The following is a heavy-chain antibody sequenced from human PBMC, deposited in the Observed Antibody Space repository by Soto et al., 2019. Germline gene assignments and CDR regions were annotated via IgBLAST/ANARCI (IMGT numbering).Heavy chain of an antibody. Sequence: QVQLVESGGGVVQPGRSLRLSCAASGFTFSSYAMHWVRQAPGKGLEWVAVISYDGSNKYYADSVKGRFTISRDNSKNTLYLQMNSLRVEDTAVYYCARGRVVVAAEYGMDVWGQGTTVTVSS. CDR3: ARGRVVVAAEYGMDV. D-gene: IGHD2-15*01. CDR2: ISYDGSNK. CDR1: GFTFSSYA. V-gene: IGHV3-30-3*01. J-gene: IGHJ6*02.